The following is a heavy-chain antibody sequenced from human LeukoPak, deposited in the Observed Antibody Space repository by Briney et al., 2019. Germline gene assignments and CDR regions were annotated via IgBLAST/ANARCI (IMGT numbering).Heavy chain of an antibody. CDR2: ISGSGGST. CDR3: AKTSVVVPAAIGWIDY. D-gene: IGHD2-2*02. Sequence: GGSLRLSCAASRFTFNTYWMSWVRQAPGKGLEWVSAISGSGGSTYYADSVKGRFTISRDNSKNTLYLQMNSLRAEDTAVYYCAKTSVVVPAAIGWIDYWGQGTLVTVSS. CDR1: RFTFNTYW. J-gene: IGHJ4*02. V-gene: IGHV3-23*01.